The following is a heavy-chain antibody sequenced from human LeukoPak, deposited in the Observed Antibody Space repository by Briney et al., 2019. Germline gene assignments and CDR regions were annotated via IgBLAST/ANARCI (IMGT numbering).Heavy chain of an antibody. Sequence: SETLSLTCTVSGGSISSSSYYWGWIRQPPGEGLEWIGSIYYSGSTYYNPSLKSRVTISVDTSKNQFSLKLSSVTAADTAVYYCARRAAAGCFDYWGQGTLVTVSS. CDR1: GGSISSSSYY. D-gene: IGHD6-13*01. CDR3: ARRAAAGCFDY. CDR2: IYYSGST. J-gene: IGHJ4*02. V-gene: IGHV4-39*01.